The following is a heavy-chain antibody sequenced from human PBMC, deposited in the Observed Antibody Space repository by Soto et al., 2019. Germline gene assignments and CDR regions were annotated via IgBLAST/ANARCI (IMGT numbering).Heavy chain of an antibody. D-gene: IGHD4-17*01. CDR1: GFTFSSYE. CDR3: ARTTVTTNWFDP. Sequence: GALRVGGPASGFTFSSYEMNWVREAPGRGLEWVSYISSSGSTIYYAGSVKGRFTISRDNAKNSLYLQMNSLRAEDTAVYYCARTTVTTNWFDPWGQGTLVTVSS. CDR2: ISSSGSTI. J-gene: IGHJ5*02. V-gene: IGHV3-48*03.